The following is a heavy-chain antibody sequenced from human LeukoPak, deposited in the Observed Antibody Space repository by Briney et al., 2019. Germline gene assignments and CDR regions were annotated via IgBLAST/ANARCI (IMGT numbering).Heavy chain of an antibody. J-gene: IGHJ5*02. V-gene: IGHV3-74*01. CDR3: ARGPVGLSALNA. Sequence: GGSLRLSCAASGFAFSNYWMHWVRQAPGKGLVWGSRINSDGSETVYPDSVRGRFTISRDNAKNTLSLQMNSLRVEDTAVYYCARGPVGLSALNAWGQGVLVTVSP. CDR1: GFAFSNYW. D-gene: IGHD2-15*01. CDR2: INSDGSET.